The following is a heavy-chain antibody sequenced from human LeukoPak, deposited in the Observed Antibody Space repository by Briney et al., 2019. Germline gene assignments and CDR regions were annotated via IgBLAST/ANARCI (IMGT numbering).Heavy chain of an antibody. J-gene: IGHJ6*03. V-gene: IGHV4-31*03. Sequence: SETLSLTCTVSGGSISSGGYYWSSLRQHPGTGLEWIGYIYYSGSTYYNPSLKSRVTLSVDTSKNQCSLKLSSVTAADTAVYYCARSQRHSYGYYYYYMDVWGKGTTVTVSS. CDR2: IYYSGST. CDR1: GGSISSGGYY. D-gene: IGHD5-18*01. CDR3: ARSQRHSYGYYYYYMDV.